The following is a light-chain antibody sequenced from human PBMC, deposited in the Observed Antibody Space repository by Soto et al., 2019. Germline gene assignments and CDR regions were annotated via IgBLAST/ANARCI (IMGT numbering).Light chain of an antibody. CDR3: SSYTSSILV. CDR2: EVS. V-gene: IGLV2-14*01. J-gene: IGLJ3*02. CDR1: SSDVGGYNY. Sequence: QSALTQPASVSGSPGQSITISCTRTSSDVGGYNYVSWYQQYPGKAPKLMTYEVSNRPSGVSNRFSGSKSGNTASLTISGLQAEDEADYYCSSYTSSILVFGGGTKVTVL.